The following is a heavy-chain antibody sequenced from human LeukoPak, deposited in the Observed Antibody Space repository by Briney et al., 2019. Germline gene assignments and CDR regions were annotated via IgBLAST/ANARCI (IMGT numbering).Heavy chain of an antibody. J-gene: IGHJ4*02. CDR3: ARDQRYYGSGSYYNDY. V-gene: IGHV1-69*06. D-gene: IGHD3-10*01. CDR1: GGTFSSYA. CDR2: IIPIFGTA. Sequence: SVKVSCKASGGTFSSYAISWVRQAPGQGLEWMGRIIPIFGTANYAQKVQGRVTITADKSTSTAYMELSSLRSEGTAVYYCARDQRYYGSGSYYNDYWGQGTLVTVSS.